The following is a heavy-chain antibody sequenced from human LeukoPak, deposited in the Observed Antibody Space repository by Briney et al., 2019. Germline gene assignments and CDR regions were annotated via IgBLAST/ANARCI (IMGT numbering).Heavy chain of an antibody. Sequence: ASVKVSCKASGYTFTSYAMHWVRQAPGQSLEWMGWINAGNGNTKYSQKFQGRVTITRDTSASTAYMELSSLRSEDTAVYYCARGFSRPRDPRVYGDINWFDPWGQGTLVTVSS. CDR1: GYTFTSYA. D-gene: IGHD4-17*01. J-gene: IGHJ5*02. V-gene: IGHV1-3*01. CDR2: INAGNGNT. CDR3: ARGFSRPRDPRVYGDINWFDP.